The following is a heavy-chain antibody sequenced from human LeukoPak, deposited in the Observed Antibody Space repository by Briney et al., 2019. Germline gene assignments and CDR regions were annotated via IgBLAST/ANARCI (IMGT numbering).Heavy chain of an antibody. Sequence: GGSLRLSCAASGFTFSSYGMHWVRQAPGKGLEWVAFIRYDGSNKYYADSVKGRFTISRYNSKNTLYLQMNSLRAEDTAVYYCANPPSGLVVPAAIVNWGQGTLVTVSS. CDR2: IRYDGSNK. V-gene: IGHV3-30*02. CDR3: ANPPSGLVVPAAIVN. CDR1: GFTFSSYG. D-gene: IGHD2-2*01. J-gene: IGHJ4*02.